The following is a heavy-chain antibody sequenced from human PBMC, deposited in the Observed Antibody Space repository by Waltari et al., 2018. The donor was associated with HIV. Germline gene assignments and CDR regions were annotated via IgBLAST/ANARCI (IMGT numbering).Heavy chain of an antibody. CDR2: IFPCDSDT. Sequence: EVQLVQSGAEVKKQGESLKISCKGSGYSFATYWIGWVRQMPGKGLEWMGLIFPCDSDTRDSPSFQGQVTISADKSIRTAYLQWSSLKASDTAMYYCTKGMYANQDYFDNWGQGTLVTVSS. V-gene: IGHV5-51*03. CDR3: TKGMYANQDYFDN. J-gene: IGHJ4*02. D-gene: IGHD2-8*01. CDR1: GYSFATYW.